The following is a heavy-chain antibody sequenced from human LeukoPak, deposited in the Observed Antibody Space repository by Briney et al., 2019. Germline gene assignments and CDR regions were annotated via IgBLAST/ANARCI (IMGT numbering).Heavy chain of an antibody. D-gene: IGHD3-3*01. CDR2: IWYDGSNE. CDR3: AKRAVLQFLKWSNYYYYMDA. J-gene: IGHJ6*03. V-gene: IGHV3-30*02. CDR1: GFTFSSYG. Sequence: PGGSLRLSCAASGFTFSSYGMHWVRQAPGKGLEWVAVIWYDGSNEYYADSVKGRFTISRDNSENTVFLQMNSLRAEDTAVYYCAKRAVLQFLKWSNYYYYMDAWGKGTTVTVSS.